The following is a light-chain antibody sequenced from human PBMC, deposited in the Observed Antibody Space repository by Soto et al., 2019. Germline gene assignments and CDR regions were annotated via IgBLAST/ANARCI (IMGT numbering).Light chain of an antibody. V-gene: IGLV3-21*02. J-gene: IGLJ7*01. CDR1: NIESKS. Sequence: SYELTQPPSVSVAPGQTARITCGGNNIESKSVHWYQQRPGQAPVLVIYVDSDRPSGIPDRFSASTSGNTAALTISRVEAGDEADYYCQVWDTISDHYVFGSGTPLTVL. CDR2: VDS. CDR3: QVWDTISDHYV.